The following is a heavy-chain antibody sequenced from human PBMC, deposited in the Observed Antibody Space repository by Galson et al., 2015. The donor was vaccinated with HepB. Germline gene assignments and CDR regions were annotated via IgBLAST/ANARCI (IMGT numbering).Heavy chain of an antibody. D-gene: IGHD2-15*01. Sequence: SVKVSYKASGYTFTTYAMTCVRQAPRQPLDWMGGINTNTGNPTYSQGFTRRFVLSLDTSVSTAYLQISSLKAEDTAVYYCARDPGYCSGGSCYSRRFYYFDYWGQGTLVTVSS. CDR3: ARDPGYCSGGSCYSRRFYYFDY. CDR2: INTNTGNP. V-gene: IGHV7-4-1*02. CDR1: GYTFTTYA. J-gene: IGHJ4*02.